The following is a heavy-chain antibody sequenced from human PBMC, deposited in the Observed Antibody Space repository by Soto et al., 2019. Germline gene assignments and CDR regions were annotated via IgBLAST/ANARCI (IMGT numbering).Heavy chain of an antibody. Sequence: GGSLRLSCAASGFTFSSYGMHWVRQDPGKGLEWVAVISYDGRNKYYADSVKGRFTISRDNSKNTLYLQMSSLRPEDTAVYYCVKDGSSGWPYYYGMDVWGQGTTVTVSS. CDR1: GFTFSSYG. CDR2: ISYDGRNK. CDR3: VKDGSSGWPYYYGMDV. D-gene: IGHD6-19*01. V-gene: IGHV3-30*18. J-gene: IGHJ6*02.